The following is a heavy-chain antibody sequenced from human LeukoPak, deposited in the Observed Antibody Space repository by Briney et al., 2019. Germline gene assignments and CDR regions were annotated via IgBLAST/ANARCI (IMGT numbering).Heavy chain of an antibody. CDR2: IYTSGST. D-gene: IGHD1-26*01. CDR1: GGSISSYY. CDR3: ARGRGVGAVLSFDY. Sequence: SETLSLTCTVSGGSISSYYWSWIRQPAGKGLEWIGRIYTSGSTNYNPSLKSRVTMSVDTSKNQFSLKLSSVTAADTAVYYCARGRGVGAVLSFDYWGQGTLVTVSS. V-gene: IGHV4-4*07. J-gene: IGHJ4*02.